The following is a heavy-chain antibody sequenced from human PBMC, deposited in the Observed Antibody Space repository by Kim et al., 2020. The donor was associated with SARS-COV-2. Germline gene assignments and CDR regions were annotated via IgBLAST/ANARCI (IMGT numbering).Heavy chain of an antibody. Sequence: GGSLRLSCAASRFTFSSYGMHWVRQAPGKGLEWVSNINSDGSITYYADSVKGRFTISRDNAKNTLYLQMKSLRAEDTAVYYCARGGIGWYGVDYWGRGALVSVSS. J-gene: IGHJ4*02. V-gene: IGHV3-74*01. CDR2: INSDGSIT. CDR3: ARGGIGWYGVDY. CDR1: RFTFSSYG. D-gene: IGHD3-10*01.